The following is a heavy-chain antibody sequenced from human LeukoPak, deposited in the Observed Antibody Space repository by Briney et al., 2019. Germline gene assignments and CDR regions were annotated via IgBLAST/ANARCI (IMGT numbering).Heavy chain of an antibody. CDR3: ARSKGRSYYDFWSGYYHLDY. CDR2: ISGSGGST. J-gene: IGHJ4*02. V-gene: IGHV3-23*01. D-gene: IGHD3-3*01. Sequence: GGSLRLSCAASGFTFSSYAMSWVRQAPGKGLEWVSAISGSGGSTYYADSVKGRFTISRDNSKNTLYLQMGSLRAEDMAVYYCARSKGRSYYDFWSGYYHLDYWGQGTLVTVSS. CDR1: GFTFSSYA.